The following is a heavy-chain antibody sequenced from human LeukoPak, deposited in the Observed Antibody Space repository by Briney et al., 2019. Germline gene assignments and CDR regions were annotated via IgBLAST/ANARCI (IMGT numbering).Heavy chain of an antibody. CDR1: GFTFSTYA. Sequence: GGSLRLSCAASGFTFSTYAMGWVRQAPGKGLEWVSTISDSGANTYYADSVRGRFTISRDNSKNTLYLQKNSLRADDTAIYYCAKSMTLQWRGFFDLWGRGTHVTVSS. CDR2: ISDSGANT. D-gene: IGHD6-19*01. J-gene: IGHJ2*01. CDR3: AKSMTLQWRGFFDL. V-gene: IGHV3-23*01.